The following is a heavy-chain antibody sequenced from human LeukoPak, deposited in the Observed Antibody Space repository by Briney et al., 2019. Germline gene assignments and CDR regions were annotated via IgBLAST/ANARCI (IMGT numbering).Heavy chain of an antibody. D-gene: IGHD4-17*01. CDR2: IRSKAHGGTT. Sequence: GGSLRLSCTASGFTFGDYAMSWFRQAPGKGLEWVGFIRSKAHGGTTEYAASVKGRFTISRDDSKSIAYLQMNGLKTEDTAVYYCTRESRRTVTTSNFDYWGQGTLVTVSS. J-gene: IGHJ4*02. CDR3: TRESRRTVTTSNFDY. V-gene: IGHV3-49*03. CDR1: GFTFGDYA.